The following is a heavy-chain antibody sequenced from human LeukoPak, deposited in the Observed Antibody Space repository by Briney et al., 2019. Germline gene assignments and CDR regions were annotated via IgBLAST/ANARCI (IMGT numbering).Heavy chain of an antibody. Sequence: SQTLSLTCAVSGGSISSGGYSWSWIRQPPGKGLEWIGYIYHSGSTYYNPSLKSRVTISVDRSKNQFSLELSSVTAADTAVYYCARAGGYYDSSGYYDYWGQGTLVTVSS. CDR2: IYHSGST. V-gene: IGHV4-30-2*01. CDR3: ARAGGYYDSSGYYDY. J-gene: IGHJ4*02. D-gene: IGHD3-22*01. CDR1: GGSISSGGYS.